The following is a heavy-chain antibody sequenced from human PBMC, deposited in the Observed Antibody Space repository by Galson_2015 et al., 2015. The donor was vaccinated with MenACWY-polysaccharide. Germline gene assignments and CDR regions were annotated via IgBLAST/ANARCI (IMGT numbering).Heavy chain of an antibody. J-gene: IGHJ6*02. CDR3: ARGHYGMDV. CDR2: IKKDGSEK. Sequence: SLRLSCAASGFTFRIYWMTWVRQAPGKGLEWVANIKKDGSEKYYVDSVKGRFTVSRDNAKNSLYLQMNSLRAEDTAVYSCARGHYGMDVWGQGTTVTVSS. V-gene: IGHV3-7*04. CDR1: GFTFRIYW.